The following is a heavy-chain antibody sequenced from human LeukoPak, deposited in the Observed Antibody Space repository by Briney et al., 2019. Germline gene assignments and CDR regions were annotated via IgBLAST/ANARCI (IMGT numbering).Heavy chain of an antibody. J-gene: IGHJ4*02. CDR3: AKDRGHPYSNYFIDY. D-gene: IGHD4-11*01. CDR2: IIDTGHST. CDR1: GFTFSSFA. Sequence: PGGSLRLSCAASGFTFSSFAMTWVRQAPGKGLEWVSTIIDTGHSTYYADSVKGRFTISRDSSKNTLYLQMNSLRAEDTAVYYCAKDRGHPYSNYFIDYGGQGTLVTVSS. V-gene: IGHV3-23*01.